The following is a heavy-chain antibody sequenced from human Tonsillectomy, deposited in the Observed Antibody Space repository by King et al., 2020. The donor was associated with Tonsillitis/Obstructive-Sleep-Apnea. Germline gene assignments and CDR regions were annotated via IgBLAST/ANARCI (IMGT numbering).Heavy chain of an antibody. Sequence: VQLVQSGAEVKKPGASVKVSCKASGYTFTSYGISWVRQALGQGLEWMGWISAYNGDTNYAQKLQGRLTMTTDTSTSTAYMELRSLRSDDTAVYYCARDSMSHYFDSSTYYTFHYWGQGTLVTVSS. V-gene: IGHV1-18*01. D-gene: IGHD3-22*01. CDR2: ISAYNGDT. J-gene: IGHJ4*02. CDR1: GYTFTSYG. CDR3: ARDSMSHYFDSSTYYTFHY.